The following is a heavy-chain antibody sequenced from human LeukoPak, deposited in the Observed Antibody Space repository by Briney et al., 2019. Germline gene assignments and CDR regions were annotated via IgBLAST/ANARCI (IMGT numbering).Heavy chain of an antibody. CDR2: IYSSGST. Sequence: SETLSLTXTVSGGSISSYYWSWIRQPAGKGVEWIGRIYSSGSTNYNPSLKSRVTMSVDTSKNQFSLKLSSVTAADTAVYYCARDFSYDSSDYPPWGQGTLVTVSS. D-gene: IGHD3-22*01. V-gene: IGHV4-4*07. CDR1: GGSISSYY. J-gene: IGHJ5*02. CDR3: ARDFSYDSSDYPP.